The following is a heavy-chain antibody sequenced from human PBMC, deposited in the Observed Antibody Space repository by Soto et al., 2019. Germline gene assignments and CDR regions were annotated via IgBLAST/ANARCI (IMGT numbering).Heavy chain of an antibody. CDR2: IYYSGST. CDR1: GDSISSSHYY. Sequence: QLLLQESGPGLVKPSETLSLTCNVSGDSISSSHYYWGWIRQPPGKGLEWIGTIYYSGSTYYSPSLRSRVTMSVDTSKNQFSLKLSSVTAADTAIYYCSKTANYYHYWDFDLWGRGTLVTVSS. D-gene: IGHD1-26*01. CDR3: SKTANYYHYWDFDL. J-gene: IGHJ2*01. V-gene: IGHV4-39*01.